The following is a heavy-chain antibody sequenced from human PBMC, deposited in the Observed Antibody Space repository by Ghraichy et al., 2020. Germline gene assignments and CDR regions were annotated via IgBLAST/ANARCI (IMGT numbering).Heavy chain of an antibody. Sequence: GGSLRLSCAASGFTFSSYAMSWVRQAPGKGLEWVSAISGSGGSTYYADSVKGRFTISRDNSKNTLYLQMNSLRAEDTAVYYCAKDPGVAAGYYYYYYGMDVWGQGTTVTVSS. J-gene: IGHJ6*02. CDR3: AKDPGVAAGYYYYYYGMDV. CDR2: ISGSGGST. V-gene: IGHV3-23*01. CDR1: GFTFSSYA. D-gene: IGHD6-13*01.